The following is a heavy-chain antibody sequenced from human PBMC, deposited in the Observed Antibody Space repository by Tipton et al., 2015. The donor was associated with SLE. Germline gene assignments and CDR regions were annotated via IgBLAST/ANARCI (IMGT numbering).Heavy chain of an antibody. CDR2: INHSGST. Sequence: TLSLTCAVYGGSFSGYYWSWIRQPPGKGLEWIGEINHSGSTNYNPSLKSRVTISVDTSKNQFSLKLSSVTAADTAVYYCARGGGYCSSTSCPRAFDIWGQGTMVTVPS. D-gene: IGHD2-2*01. CDR1: GGSFSGYY. CDR3: ARGGGYCSSTSCPRAFDI. V-gene: IGHV4-34*01. J-gene: IGHJ3*02.